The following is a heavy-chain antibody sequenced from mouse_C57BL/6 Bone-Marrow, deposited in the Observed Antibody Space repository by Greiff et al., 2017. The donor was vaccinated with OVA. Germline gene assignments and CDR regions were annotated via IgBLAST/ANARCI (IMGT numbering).Heavy chain of an antibody. D-gene: IGHD1-1*01. CDR2: IYPGDGAT. J-gene: IGHJ2*01. Sequence: QVQLQQSGPELVKPGASVKISCKASGYAFSSSWMNWVKQRPGKGLEWIGRIYPGDGATNYNGKFTGKATLTADKSSSTAYMQLSSLTSEDAAVYFGATVLPHFDYWGRGTALTVTA. CDR3: ATVLPHFDY. CDR1: GYAFSSSW. V-gene: IGHV1-82*01.